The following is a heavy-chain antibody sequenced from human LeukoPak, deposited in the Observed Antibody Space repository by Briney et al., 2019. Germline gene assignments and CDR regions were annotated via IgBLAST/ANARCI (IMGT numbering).Heavy chain of an antibody. V-gene: IGHV3-30-3*02. Sequence: PGGSLRLSCAASGFTFSSYVMHWVRQAPGKGLEWVAVISYDGSNKYYADSVKGRFTISRDNSKNALFLQMNSLSAEDTAVYYCAKSGPYCSSTTCNYFDYWGQGTLVTVSS. CDR1: GFTFSSYV. CDR3: AKSGPYCSSTTCNYFDY. J-gene: IGHJ4*02. D-gene: IGHD2-2*01. CDR2: ISYDGSNK.